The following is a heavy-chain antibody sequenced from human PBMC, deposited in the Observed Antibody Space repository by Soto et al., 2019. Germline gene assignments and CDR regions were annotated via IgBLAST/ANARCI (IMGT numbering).Heavy chain of an antibody. J-gene: IGHJ4*02. Sequence: GGSLRLSCAASGFTFSSYSMNWVRQAPGKGLEWVSSISGSSSYIYYADSVKGRFTISRDNAKNSLYLQMNSLRAEDTAVYYCAKDLPEQQWYFDYWGQGTLVTVYS. CDR2: ISGSSSYI. CDR3: AKDLPEQQWYFDY. CDR1: GFTFSSYS. D-gene: IGHD6-13*01. V-gene: IGHV3-21*04.